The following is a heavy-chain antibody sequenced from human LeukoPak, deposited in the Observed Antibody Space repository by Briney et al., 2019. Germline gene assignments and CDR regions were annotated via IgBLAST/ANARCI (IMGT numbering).Heavy chain of an antibody. D-gene: IGHD6-19*01. V-gene: IGHV3-74*01. J-gene: IGHJ3*01. CDR1: GNYC. CDR3: ARVQLLADDIFDL. CDR2: IDSGGSWT. Sequence: LGGSLRLSCAASGNYCMHWVRQAPGKGLVWVSHIDSGGSWTSYADSVKGRFAISRDNAKNTLYLQMNSLRVEDTAVYYCARVQLLADDIFDLWGQGTMVTVSS.